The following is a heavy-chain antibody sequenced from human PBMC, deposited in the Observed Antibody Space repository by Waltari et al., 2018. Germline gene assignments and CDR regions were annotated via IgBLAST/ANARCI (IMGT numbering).Heavy chain of an antibody. J-gene: IGHJ6*03. D-gene: IGHD5-12*01. V-gene: IGHV4-39*07. CDR3: ARDVDMSFYYYMDV. CDR1: GGSISSNPYY. Sequence: QLQLQESGPRLVKPSETLSLTCTVSGGSISSNPYYWGWIRRPPGKGLDWFGNIYYRGGTYYNPSLKSRVTISVDTSNNQLSLRLSSVTAADTAVYYCARDVDMSFYYYMDVWGKGTTVTISS. CDR2: IYYRGGT.